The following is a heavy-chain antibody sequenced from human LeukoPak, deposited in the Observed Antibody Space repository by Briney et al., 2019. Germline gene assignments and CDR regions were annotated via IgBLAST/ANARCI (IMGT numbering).Heavy chain of an antibody. J-gene: IGHJ4*02. D-gene: IGHD3-22*01. CDR1: GGSLSTHH. Sequence: PSETLSLTCVVSGGSLSTHHWSWIRQSPGRGLEWIGYISDSGSTNYNPSLKSRVTISVDTSKNQFSLMLSSVTATDTAVYYCARGYDSSAYYPFNYWGQGTLVTVSS. CDR3: ARGYDSSAYYPFNY. CDR2: ISDSGST. V-gene: IGHV4-59*11.